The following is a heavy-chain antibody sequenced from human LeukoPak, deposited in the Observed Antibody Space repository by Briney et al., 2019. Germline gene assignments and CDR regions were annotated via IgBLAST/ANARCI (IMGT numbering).Heavy chain of an antibody. CDR3: TTDLGITMIRGVIVY. V-gene: IGHV3-15*01. CDR1: GLSFTNAW. J-gene: IGHJ4*02. CDR2: IKSKGDGETT. Sequence: GGSLRLSCADSGLSFTNAWMSWVRQAPGKGLEWVGRIKSKGDGETTDSAAPVKGRFTMSRDDSKGMLYLYMNSLKTEDTAVYCCTTDLGITMIRGVIVYWGRGTLVTVSS. D-gene: IGHD3-10*01.